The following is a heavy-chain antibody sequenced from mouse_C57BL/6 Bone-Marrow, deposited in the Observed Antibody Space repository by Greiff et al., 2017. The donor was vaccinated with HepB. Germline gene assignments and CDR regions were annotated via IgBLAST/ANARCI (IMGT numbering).Heavy chain of an antibody. CDR3: ASRLHGAWFAY. J-gene: IGHJ3*01. CDR2: ISSGGSYT. D-gene: IGHD2-4*01. Sequence: VQVVESGGDLVKPGGSLKLSCAASGFTFSSYGMSWVRQTPDKRLEWVATISSGGSYTYYPDSVKGRFTISRDNAKNTLYLQMSSLKSEDTAMYYCASRLHGAWFAYWGQGTLVTVSA. V-gene: IGHV5-6*01. CDR1: GFTFSSYG.